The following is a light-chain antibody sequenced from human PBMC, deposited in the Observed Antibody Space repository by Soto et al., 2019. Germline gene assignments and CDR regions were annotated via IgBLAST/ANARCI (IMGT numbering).Light chain of an antibody. V-gene: IGKV3D-20*01. J-gene: IGKJ1*01. CDR1: QSVSSSR. CDR3: QKYNTYS. CDR2: DGF. Sequence: DIVCTQSPVTRSFSGGERATLSCGASQSVSSSRLAWYQQKPALAPRLLIYDGFLRATGIPDRFSGSGSGTDFTLAISSLKPDDFATYYCQKYNTYSFGQGTKVDIK.